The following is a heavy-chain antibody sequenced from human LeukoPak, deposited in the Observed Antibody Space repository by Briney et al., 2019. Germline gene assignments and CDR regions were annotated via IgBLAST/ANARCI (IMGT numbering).Heavy chain of an antibody. J-gene: IGHJ4*02. V-gene: IGHV1-18*01. CDR3: ARDLIDYSGYGIFDY. Sequence: ASVTVSFKASGYTFTSYGISWVRQAPGQGLEWMGWISAYNGNTNYAQKLQGRVTMTTDTSTSTAYMELRGLRSDETAVYYCARDLIDYSGYGIFDYWGQETLVTVSS. CDR2: ISAYNGNT. D-gene: IGHD5-12*01. CDR1: GYTFTSYG.